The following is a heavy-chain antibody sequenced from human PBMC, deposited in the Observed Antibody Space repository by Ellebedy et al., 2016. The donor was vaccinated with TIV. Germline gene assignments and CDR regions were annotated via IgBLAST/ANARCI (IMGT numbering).Heavy chain of an antibody. Sequence: PGGSLRLSCAASDFTFSSYAMTWVRQAPGKGLEWVSAMSGVGGVTYHADSVKGRFTISRDNSKNTLYLQMNSLRAEDTAVYYCAKDQSLYFGSGTFDPWGQGTLVTVSS. CDR3: AKDQSLYFGSGTFDP. D-gene: IGHD3-10*01. J-gene: IGHJ5*02. CDR2: MSGVGGVT. V-gene: IGHV3-23*01. CDR1: DFTFSSYA.